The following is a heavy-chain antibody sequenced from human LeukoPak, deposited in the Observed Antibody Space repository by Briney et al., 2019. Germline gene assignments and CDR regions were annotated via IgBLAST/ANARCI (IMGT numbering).Heavy chain of an antibody. CDR2: ISGSGNST. J-gene: IGHJ4*02. D-gene: IGHD6-19*01. CDR1: GFTFSTYA. V-gene: IGHV3-23*01. CDR3: ARRSGIAVAGAFDY. Sequence: GGSLRLSCAASGFTFSTYAMRWVRQAPGKGLEWVSGISGSGNSTYYADSVKGRFTISRDNSKNTLYLQMNSLRAEDTAVYYCARRSGIAVAGAFDYWGQGTLVTVSS.